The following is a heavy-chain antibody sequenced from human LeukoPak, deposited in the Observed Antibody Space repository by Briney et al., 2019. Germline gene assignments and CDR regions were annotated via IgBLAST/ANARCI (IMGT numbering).Heavy chain of an antibody. J-gene: IGHJ4*02. V-gene: IGHV1-18*01. Sequence: ASVKVSCKTSGYTFSTYDLSWVRQAPGKGLEWMGWINAHTGDPNYAPNFQGRVTMTTDTSTNTAYMELRSLGSDDTAVYYCARGPGGCSGGSCYHDYWGQGALVTVSS. D-gene: IGHD2-15*01. CDR3: ARGPGGCSGGSCYHDY. CDR2: INAHTGDP. CDR1: GYTFSTYD.